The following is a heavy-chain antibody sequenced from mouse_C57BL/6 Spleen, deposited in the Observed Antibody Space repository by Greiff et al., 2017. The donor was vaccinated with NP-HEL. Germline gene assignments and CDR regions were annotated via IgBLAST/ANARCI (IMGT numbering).Heavy chain of an antibody. J-gene: IGHJ2*01. V-gene: IGHV1-31*01. D-gene: IGHD3-2*02. Sequence: VQLQQSGPELVKPGASVKISCKASGYSFTGYYMHWVKQSHGNILDWIGYIYPYNGVSSYNQKFKGKATLTVDKSSSTAYMELRSLTSEDSAVYYGAREGDSSGYVGFDDWGQGTTLTVSS. CDR1: GYSFTGYY. CDR3: AREGDSSGYVGFDD. CDR2: IYPYNGVS.